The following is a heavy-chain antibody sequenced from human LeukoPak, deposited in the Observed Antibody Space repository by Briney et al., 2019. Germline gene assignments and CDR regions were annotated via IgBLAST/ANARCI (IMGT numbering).Heavy chain of an antibody. CDR3: AFTPSSVSGTGY. V-gene: IGHV3-7*01. CDR1: GFTFNTYA. D-gene: IGHD1-1*01. Sequence: GGSLRLSCATSGFTFNTYAVSWVRQAPGKGPQWVANINEDGSAKNYVDSVKGRFIISRDNAKNSVYLQMNGLRAEDTAVYYCAFTPSSVSGTGYWGQGTLVTVSS. J-gene: IGHJ4*02. CDR2: INEDGSAK.